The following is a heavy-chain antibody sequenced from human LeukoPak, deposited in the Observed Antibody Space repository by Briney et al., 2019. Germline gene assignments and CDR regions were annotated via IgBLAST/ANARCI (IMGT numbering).Heavy chain of an antibody. CDR3: AKDGIDYGDYSNWFDP. CDR1: GFTFSSSA. J-gene: IGHJ5*02. D-gene: IGHD4-17*01. CDR2: ISNNGGYT. V-gene: IGHV3-23*01. Sequence: GGSLRLSCAASGFTFSSSAMSWVRQAPGKGLEWVSAISNNGGYTYYADSVQGRFTISRDNSKSTLCLQMNSLRAEDTAVYYCAKDGIDYGDYSNWFDPWGQGTLVTVSS.